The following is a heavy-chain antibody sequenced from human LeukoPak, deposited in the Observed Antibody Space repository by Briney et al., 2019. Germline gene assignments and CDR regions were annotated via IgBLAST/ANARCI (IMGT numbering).Heavy chain of an antibody. Sequence: PGGSLRLSCAASGFSFSTYAMSWVRQAPGKGLEWVSGVNGNGGSTSYADSVKGRFTIFRDNSKTTVYLQMNSLRVEDTAVYYCAKSLYGGCDYWAQGTVVTVSS. D-gene: IGHD3-16*02. CDR2: VNGNGGST. J-gene: IGHJ4*02. CDR3: AKSLYGGCDY. V-gene: IGHV3-23*01. CDR1: GFSFSTYA.